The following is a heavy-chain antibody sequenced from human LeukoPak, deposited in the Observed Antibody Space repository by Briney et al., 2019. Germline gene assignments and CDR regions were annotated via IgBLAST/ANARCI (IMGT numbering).Heavy chain of an antibody. CDR3: AKETVAAPPIDY. CDR1: GFTFINYA. J-gene: IGHJ4*02. V-gene: IGHV3-23*01. CDR2: ISGSAYST. D-gene: IGHD6-19*01. Sequence: PGGSLRLSCAASGFTFINYAMSWVRQAPGKGLEWVSAISGSAYSTYYADSVKGRFTISRDNSKNTLYLQMNSLRAEDTAVYYCAKETVAAPPIDYWGQGTLVTVSS.